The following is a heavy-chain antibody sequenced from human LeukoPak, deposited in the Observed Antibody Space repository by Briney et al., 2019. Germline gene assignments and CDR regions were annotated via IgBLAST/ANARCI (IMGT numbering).Heavy chain of an antibody. V-gene: IGHV3-23*01. CDR3: AKAPVVVPAAIDY. D-gene: IGHD2-2*02. J-gene: IGHJ4*02. Sequence: PGGSLRLSCAASGCTFSSYAMSWVRQPPGKGLEWVSAISGSGGRTYYADSVKGRFTISRDNSKKTLYLQMNSLRAEDTAVYYCAKAPVVVPAAIDYWGQGTLVTVSS. CDR2: ISGSGGRT. CDR1: GCTFSSYA.